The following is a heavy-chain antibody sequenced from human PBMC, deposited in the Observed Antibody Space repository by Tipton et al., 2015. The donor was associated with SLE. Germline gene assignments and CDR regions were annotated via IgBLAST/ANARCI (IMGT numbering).Heavy chain of an antibody. CDR3: ARVVAVAGIHYYSVDI. J-gene: IGHJ6*02. Sequence: TLSLTCTVSGGSINSNTHSWGWVRQPPGKGLEWVGHIYYSGTTYYNPSLKSRVTISLDTSKNQFSLDLTSVTAADTAVYYCARVVAVAGIHYYSVDIWGQGTTVTVSS. CDR1: GGSINSNTHS. V-gene: IGHV4-39*07. CDR2: IYYSGTT. D-gene: IGHD6-19*01.